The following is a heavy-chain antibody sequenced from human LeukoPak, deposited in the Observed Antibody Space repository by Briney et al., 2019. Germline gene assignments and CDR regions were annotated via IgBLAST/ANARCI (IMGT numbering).Heavy chain of an antibody. Sequence: SETLSLTCTVSGGSSSSYYWSWIRQPPGKGLEWIGYIYTSGSTNYNPSLKSRVTISVYTSKNQFSLKLSSVTAADTAVYYCARHLPIRYDSSGYFDYWGQGTLVTVSS. CDR1: GGSSSSYY. J-gene: IGHJ4*02. V-gene: IGHV4-4*09. CDR3: ARHLPIRYDSSGYFDY. CDR2: IYTSGST. D-gene: IGHD3-22*01.